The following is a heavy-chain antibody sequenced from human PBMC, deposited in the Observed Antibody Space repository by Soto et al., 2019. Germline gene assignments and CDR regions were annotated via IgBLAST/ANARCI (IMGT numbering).Heavy chain of an antibody. CDR3: ARADGYGDYVLLVLDY. Sequence: QVQLVQSGAEVKKPGASVKVSCKASGYTFTSYDINWVRQATGQGLEWMGWMNPNSGNTGYAQKFQGRVTMTRNTSISTSYMELSSLRSEDTAVYYCARADGYGDYVLLVLDYWGQGTLVTVSS. J-gene: IGHJ4*02. CDR1: GYTFTSYD. D-gene: IGHD4-17*01. V-gene: IGHV1-8*01. CDR2: MNPNSGNT.